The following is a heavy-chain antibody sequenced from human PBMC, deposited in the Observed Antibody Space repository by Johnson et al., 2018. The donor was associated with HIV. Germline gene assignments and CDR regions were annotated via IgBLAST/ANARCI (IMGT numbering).Heavy chain of an antibody. V-gene: IGHV3-25*03. CDR3: AKSTQASIVRESGPYGAFDI. Sequence: VQLVESGGGLAKPAWSPRLSCAASQFTFSSYYMNCVRQAPGNGLELVGQVNPNGGSTYLIDSGKDRFNISRDNAKNTLHLQMNSLKTEDTARYYCAKSTQASIVRESGPYGAFDIWGQGTMVTVSS. CDR1: QFTFSSYY. J-gene: IGHJ3*02. D-gene: IGHD3-10*01. CDR2: VNPNGGST.